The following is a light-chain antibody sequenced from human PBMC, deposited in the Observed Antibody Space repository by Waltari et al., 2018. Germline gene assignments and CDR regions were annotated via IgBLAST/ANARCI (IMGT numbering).Light chain of an antibody. V-gene: IGKV3-11*01. CDR3: QQRSSWPYT. CDR2: DAS. J-gene: IGKJ2*01. CDR1: QSVSSY. Sequence: EIVLTQSPATLSLSPGERATLSCRASQSVSSYLAWYQQKPGQAPRLLINDASNRATGIPARFSASGSGTDFTLTLSSLEPEDFAVYYCQQRSSWPYTFGQGTKLEIK.